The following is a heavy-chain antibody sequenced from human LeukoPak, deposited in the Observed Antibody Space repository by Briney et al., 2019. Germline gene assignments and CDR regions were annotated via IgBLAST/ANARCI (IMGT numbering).Heavy chain of an antibody. V-gene: IGHV3-30-3*01. D-gene: IGHD6-19*01. CDR1: GFTFSSYA. J-gene: IGHJ4*02. CDR2: ISYDGSNK. Sequence: GGSLRLSCAASGFTFSSYAMHWVRQAPSKGLEWVAVISYDGSNKYYADSVKGRFTVSRDNSKNTLYLQMNSLRAEDTAVYYCAREQSPRLRIAVAGEPDYWGQGTLVTVSS. CDR3: AREQSPRLRIAVAGEPDY.